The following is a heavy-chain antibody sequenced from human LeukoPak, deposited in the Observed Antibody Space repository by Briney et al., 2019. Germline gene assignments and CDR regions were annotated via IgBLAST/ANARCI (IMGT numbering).Heavy chain of an antibody. CDR2: IIPIFGTA. Sequence: SAKVSCKASGGTFSSYAISWVRQAPGQGLEWMGGIIPIFGTANYAQKFQGRVTITADESTSTAYMELSSLRSEDTAVYYCARSRIVGATVLPFDYWGQGTLVTVSS. CDR3: ARSRIVGATVLPFDY. D-gene: IGHD1-26*01. CDR1: GGTFSSYA. J-gene: IGHJ4*02. V-gene: IGHV1-69*13.